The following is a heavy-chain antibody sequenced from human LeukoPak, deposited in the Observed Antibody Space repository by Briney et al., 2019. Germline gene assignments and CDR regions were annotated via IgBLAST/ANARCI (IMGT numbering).Heavy chain of an antibody. D-gene: IGHD6-13*01. CDR2: TYYRSKWYN. CDR1: GDSLSSNSAA. CDR3: AREGYSSSWSYFDY. J-gene: IGHJ4*02. V-gene: IGHV6-1*01. Sequence: SQTLSLTCALSGDSLSSNSAAWNWIRPPPSRGLEWRGRTYYRSKWYNDYAVSVKSRITINPDTSKNQFSLQLNSVTPEDTAVYYCAREGYSSSWSYFDYWGQGTLVTVSS.